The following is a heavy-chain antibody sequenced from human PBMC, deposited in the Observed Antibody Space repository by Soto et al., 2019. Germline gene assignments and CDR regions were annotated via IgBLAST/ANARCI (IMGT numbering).Heavy chain of an antibody. CDR1: GFTFSSHW. CDR2: IKPDGSEK. D-gene: IGHD3-22*01. Sequence: GGALRLSGAAAGFTFSSHWMSCVRQAPGKGLEWVANIKPDGSEKWYVDSVKGRFTISRDNAKNSLYLQMNSLRAEDTAVYYCARGDYYDSSGPFSDAFDIWGQGTMVTVSS. CDR3: ARGDYYDSSGPFSDAFDI. V-gene: IGHV3-7*04. J-gene: IGHJ3*02.